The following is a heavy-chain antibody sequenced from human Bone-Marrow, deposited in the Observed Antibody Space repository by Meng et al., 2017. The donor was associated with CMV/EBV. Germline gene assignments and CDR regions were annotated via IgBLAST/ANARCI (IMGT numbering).Heavy chain of an antibody. CDR1: GFTLSSYE. V-gene: IGHV3-48*03. Sequence: GESLKISCAASGFTLSSYEMNWVRQAPGKGLEWVSYISSSGSPIYYADSVKGRFTISRDNAKNSLYLQMNSLRAEDTAVYYCATDPDYPQVPRYQLPPWGQGTLVTVSS. CDR3: ATDPDYPQVPRYQLPP. D-gene: IGHD2-2*01. J-gene: IGHJ5*02. CDR2: ISSSGSPI.